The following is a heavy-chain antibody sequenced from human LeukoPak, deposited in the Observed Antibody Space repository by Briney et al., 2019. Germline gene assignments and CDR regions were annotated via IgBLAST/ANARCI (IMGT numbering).Heavy chain of an antibody. D-gene: IGHD3-3*01. V-gene: IGHV1-69*06. CDR3: ARDGGDLEPPYYYMDG. CDR1: GGTFSSYA. Sequence: PTASVKVSCKASGGTFSSYAISWVRQAPGQGLEWMGRIIPIFGTANYAQKFQGRVTITADKSTSTAYMELSSLRSEDTAVYYCARDGGDLEPPYYYMDGWGKGTTVTVSS. CDR2: IIPIFGTA. J-gene: IGHJ6*03.